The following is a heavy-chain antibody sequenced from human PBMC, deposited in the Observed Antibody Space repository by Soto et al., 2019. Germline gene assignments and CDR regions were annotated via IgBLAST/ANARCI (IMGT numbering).Heavy chain of an antibody. D-gene: IGHD1-26*01. CDR1: AFTFSSYA. CDR2: VSGRGDRT. J-gene: IGHJ4*02. Sequence: EVQLLESGGGLVQPGGSLRLSCAASAFTFSSYAMSWVRQAPGKGLEWVSAVSGRGDRTYYTDSVKGRFTISRDNSKSTLYLQMNSLRVEDTAVYYSAKDAPRRSYADQWGQGTLVTVSS. CDR3: AKDAPRRSYADQ. V-gene: IGHV3-23*01.